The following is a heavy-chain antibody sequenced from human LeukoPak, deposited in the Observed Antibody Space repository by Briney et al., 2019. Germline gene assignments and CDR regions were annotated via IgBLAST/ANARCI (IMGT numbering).Heavy chain of an antibody. CDR1: GYTFTGYY. Sequence: ASVKVSCKASGYTFTGYYMHWVRQAPGQGLEWMGRMNPNSGNTGYAQKFQGRVTMTRNTSISTAYMELSSLRSEDTAVYYCARGLGGGIPLEWGQGTLVTVSS. D-gene: IGHD3-10*01. V-gene: IGHV1-8*02. J-gene: IGHJ4*02. CDR2: MNPNSGNT. CDR3: ARGLGGGIPLE.